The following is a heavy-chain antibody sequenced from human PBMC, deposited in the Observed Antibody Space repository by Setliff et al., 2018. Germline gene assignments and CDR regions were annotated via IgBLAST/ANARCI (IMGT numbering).Heavy chain of an antibody. D-gene: IGHD1-1*01. CDR2: INPHASEK. Sequence: GGSLRLSCAASGFTFSSFWMSWVRQTPGKGLEWLASINPHASEKYYADSVKGRFTISRDNAKNSLSLQMNNLRTEDTAIYYCARDSQLGFYYFDSWGRGTLVTVSS. CDR3: ARDSQLGFYYFDS. J-gene: IGHJ4*02. CDR1: GFTFSSFW. V-gene: IGHV3-7*03.